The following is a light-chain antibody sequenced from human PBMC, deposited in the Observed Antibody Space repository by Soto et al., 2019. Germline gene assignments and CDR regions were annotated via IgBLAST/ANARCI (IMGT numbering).Light chain of an antibody. V-gene: IGKV3-20*01. Sequence: EIVLTQSPATLSLSPGERDTLSCRASQSVSSTNLVWYQLKPGQAPRLLIYGASSRATGIPDRFSGSGSEIDFTLIITRLEPEDFAVYYCQHYGNSVWTFGQGTKV. CDR1: QSVSSTN. CDR3: QHYGNSVWT. J-gene: IGKJ1*01. CDR2: GAS.